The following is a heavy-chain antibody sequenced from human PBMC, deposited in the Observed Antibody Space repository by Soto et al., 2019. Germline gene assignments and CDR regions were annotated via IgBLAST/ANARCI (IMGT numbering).Heavy chain of an antibody. V-gene: IGHV4-30-2*01. J-gene: IGHJ4*02. Sequence: SETLSLTCAVSGGSISSGGYSWSWIRQPPGKGLEWIGYIYHSGSTYYNPSLKSRVTISVDRSKNQFSLKLSSVTAADTAVYYCASYYYDSSGSFDYWGQGTLVTVSS. CDR2: IYHSGST. CDR1: GGSISSGGYS. CDR3: ASYYYDSSGSFDY. D-gene: IGHD3-22*01.